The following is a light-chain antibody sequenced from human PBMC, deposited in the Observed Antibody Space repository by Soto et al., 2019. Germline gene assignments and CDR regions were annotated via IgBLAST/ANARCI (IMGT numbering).Light chain of an antibody. CDR2: DAS. Sequence: ALQLTQSPSSLSASVGDRVTITCRASQGISSALAWYQQKPGKAPKLLIYDASSLESGVPSRFSGSGSGTDFTLTISSLQPEDFATYYCQQFNSYVFGQGTRLEIK. CDR1: QGISSA. J-gene: IGKJ5*01. CDR3: QQFNSYV. V-gene: IGKV1-13*02.